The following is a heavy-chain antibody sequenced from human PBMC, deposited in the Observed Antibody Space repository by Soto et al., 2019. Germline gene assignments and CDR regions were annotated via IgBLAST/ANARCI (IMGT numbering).Heavy chain of an antibody. CDR2: IYYSGST. V-gene: IGHV4-39*01. CDR1: GGTMSSTVGS. J-gene: IGHJ4*02. Sequence: LEPLRHRCGVSGGTMSSTVGSGSLKQPPGKGLEWIGSIYYSGSTYYNPSLKSRVTISVDTSKNQFSLKLSSVTAADTAVYYCARHVAGYSSGLDYWGQGTLVTVSS. CDR3: ARHVAGYSSGLDY. D-gene: IGHD6-19*01.